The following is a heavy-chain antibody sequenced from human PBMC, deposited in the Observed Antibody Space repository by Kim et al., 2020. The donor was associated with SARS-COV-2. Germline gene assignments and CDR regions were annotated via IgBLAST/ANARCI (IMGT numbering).Heavy chain of an antibody. V-gene: IGHV3-23*01. J-gene: IGHJ3*02. CDR1: GFTFSSYA. CDR2: ISGSGGST. CDR3: AKQYYYDSSGYYSYPLGAFDI. D-gene: IGHD3-22*01. Sequence: GGSLRLSCAASGFTFSSYAMSWVRQAPGKGLEWVSAISGSGGSTYYADSVKGRFTISRDNSKNTLYLQMNSLRAEDTAVYYCAKQYYYDSSGYYSYPLGAFDIWGQGTMVTVSS.